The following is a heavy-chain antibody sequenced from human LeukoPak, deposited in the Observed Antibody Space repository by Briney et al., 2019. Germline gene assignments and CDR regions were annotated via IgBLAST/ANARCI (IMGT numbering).Heavy chain of an antibody. CDR1: GYTFTSYY. CDR3: PRDRYDSSGYPSDY. V-gene: IGHV1-46*01. Sequence: ASVKVSCKASGYTFTSYYMHLERHPPGQGLERMGIINPSGGSTSYPQKSQGRAPMTRDTSTSTVYMALSSLRSEDTAVYYCPRDRYDSSGYPSDYWGQGTLVTVPS. CDR2: INPSGGST. J-gene: IGHJ4*02. D-gene: IGHD3-22*01.